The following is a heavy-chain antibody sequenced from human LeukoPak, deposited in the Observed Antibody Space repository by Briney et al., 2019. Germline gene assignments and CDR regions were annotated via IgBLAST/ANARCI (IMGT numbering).Heavy chain of an antibody. Sequence: ASVKVSCKASGYTFTVYYMHWVRQAPGQGLEWMGWINPNSGGTNYAQKFQGRVTMTRDTSISTAYMELSSLRSDDTAVYYCAREPYSGYDYLDYWGQGTLVTVSS. J-gene: IGHJ4*02. CDR2: INPNSGGT. CDR1: GYTFTVYY. CDR3: AREPYSGYDYLDY. D-gene: IGHD5-12*01. V-gene: IGHV1-2*02.